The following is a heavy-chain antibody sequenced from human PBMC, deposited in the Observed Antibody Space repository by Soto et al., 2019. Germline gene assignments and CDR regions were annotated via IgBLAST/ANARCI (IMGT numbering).Heavy chain of an antibody. J-gene: IGHJ4*02. D-gene: IGHD2-2*01. V-gene: IGHV3-23*01. CDR2: ISGSGGST. CDR3: AKGSYCSSTSCYPLFDY. Sequence: GGSLRLSCAASGFTFSSYAMSWVRQAPGKGLEWVSAISGSGGSTYYADSVKGRFTISRDNSKNTLYLQMNSLRAEDTAVYYCAKGSYCSSTSCYPLFDYWGQGTLVTVSS. CDR1: GFTFSSYA.